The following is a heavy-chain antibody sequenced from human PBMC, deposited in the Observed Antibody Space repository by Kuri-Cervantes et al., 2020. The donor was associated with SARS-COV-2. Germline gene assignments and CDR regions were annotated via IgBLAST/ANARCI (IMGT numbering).Heavy chain of an antibody. V-gene: IGHV3-15*07. CDR2: IKTKTDGGTT. CDR1: GFTFSNAW. D-gene: IGHD3-16*01. Sequence: GRFLRPSFAASGFTFSNAWMNWVRQAPGKGLEWVGRIKTKTDGGTTDYAAPVKGRFTNSRDDSKNTLYLQMNSLKTEDTAVYYCTTVLVFGWFDPWGQGTLVTVSS. J-gene: IGHJ5*02. CDR3: TTVLVFGWFDP.